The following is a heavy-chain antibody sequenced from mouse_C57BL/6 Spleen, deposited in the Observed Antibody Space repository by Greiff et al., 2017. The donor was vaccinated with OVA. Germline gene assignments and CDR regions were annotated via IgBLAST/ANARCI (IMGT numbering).Heavy chain of an antibody. CDR1: GYAFSSSW. V-gene: IGHV1-82*01. J-gene: IGHJ3*01. CDR3: AREWGVYGNLFAY. Sequence: VQLQQSGPELVKPGASVKISCKASGYAFSSSWMNWVKQRPGKGLEWIGRIYPGDGDTNYNGKFKGKATLTADKSTSTAYMQLSSLTSEDSSVYFCAREWGVYGNLFAYWGQGTLVTVSA. D-gene: IGHD2-1*01. CDR2: IYPGDGDT.